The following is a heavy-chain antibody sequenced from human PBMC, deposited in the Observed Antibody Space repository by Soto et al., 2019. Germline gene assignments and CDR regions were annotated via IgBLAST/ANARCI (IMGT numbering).Heavy chain of an antibody. Sequence: VGSLRLSCAASGFTFSDYYMSWIRQAPGKGLEWVSYISSSSSYTNYADSVKGRFTISRDNAKNSLYLQMNSLRAEDTAVYYCARVTIFGVVITAPDYWGQGTLVTVSS. D-gene: IGHD3-3*01. CDR3: ARVTIFGVVITAPDY. V-gene: IGHV3-11*06. J-gene: IGHJ4*02. CDR1: GFTFSDYY. CDR2: ISSSSSYT.